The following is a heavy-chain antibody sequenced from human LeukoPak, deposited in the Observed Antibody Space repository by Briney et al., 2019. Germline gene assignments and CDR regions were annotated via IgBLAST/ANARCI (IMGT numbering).Heavy chain of an antibody. J-gene: IGHJ4*02. Sequence: PGGSLRLSCAASGFTFSSYSMNWVRQAPGKGLEWVSSISSSSSYIYYADSVKGRFTISRDNSKNTLYLQMNSLRAEDTAVYYCANTDYYDSSGPLIYWGQGTLVTVSS. D-gene: IGHD3-22*01. CDR2: ISSSSSYI. V-gene: IGHV3-21*04. CDR3: ANTDYYDSSGPLIY. CDR1: GFTFSSYS.